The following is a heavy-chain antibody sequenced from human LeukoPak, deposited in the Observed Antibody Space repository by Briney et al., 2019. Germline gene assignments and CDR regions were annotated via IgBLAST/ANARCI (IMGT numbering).Heavy chain of an antibody. CDR1: GYTFTSYD. Sequence: VASVKVSCKASGYTFTSYDINWVRQATGQGLEWMGWMNPNSGNTGYAQKFQGRVTMTRNTPISTAYMELSSLRSEDTAVYYCASRVGATGSIDYWGQGTLVTVSS. J-gene: IGHJ4*02. V-gene: IGHV1-8*01. D-gene: IGHD1-26*01. CDR3: ASRVGATGSIDY. CDR2: MNPNSGNT.